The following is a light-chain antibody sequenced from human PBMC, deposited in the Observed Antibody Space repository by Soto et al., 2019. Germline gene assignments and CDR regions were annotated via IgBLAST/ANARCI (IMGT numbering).Light chain of an antibody. CDR2: DVS. CDR3: SSYTSRSTVV. Sequence: QSALTQPASVSGSPGQSITISCTGTSSDVGAYKYVSWYQQHPGKVPKLIIYDVSNRPSGVSNRFSGSKSGNTASLTISGPQSEDEADYYCSSYTSRSTVVFGGGTKLTVL. J-gene: IGLJ2*01. CDR1: SSDVGAYKY. V-gene: IGLV2-14*01.